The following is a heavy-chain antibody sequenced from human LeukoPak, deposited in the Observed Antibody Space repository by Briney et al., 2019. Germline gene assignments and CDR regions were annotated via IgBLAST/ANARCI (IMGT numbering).Heavy chain of an antibody. CDR1: GGSFSSYA. CDR2: IIPIFGTA. CDR3: ARGGRGSSWYYTLFDY. Sequence: GASVKVSCKASGGSFSSYAISWVRQAPGQGLEWMGGIIPIFGTANYAQKFQGRVTITADGSTSTAYMELSSLRSEDTAVYYCARGGRGSSWYYTLFDYWGQGTLVTVSS. D-gene: IGHD6-13*01. J-gene: IGHJ4*02. V-gene: IGHV1-69*13.